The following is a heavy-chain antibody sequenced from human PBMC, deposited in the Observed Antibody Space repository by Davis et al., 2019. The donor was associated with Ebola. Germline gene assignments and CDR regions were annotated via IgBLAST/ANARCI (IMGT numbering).Heavy chain of an antibody. CDR1: FSSFSRSG. CDR2: ISAYNGNT. J-gene: IGHJ4*02. CDR3: ARCKWELPDDY. D-gene: IGHD1-26*01. V-gene: IGHV1-18*01. Sequence: ASVKVSCKASFSSFSRSGLSWVRQAPGQGLEWMGWISAYNGNTNYAQKLQGRVTMTTDTSTSTAYMELRSLRSDDTAVYYCARCKWELPDDYWGQGTLVTVSS.